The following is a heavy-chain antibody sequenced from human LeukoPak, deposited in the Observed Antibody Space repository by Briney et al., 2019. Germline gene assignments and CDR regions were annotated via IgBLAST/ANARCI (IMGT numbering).Heavy chain of an antibody. CDR3: AREGLRTSIPFDY. Sequence: GGSLRLSCAASGFIFSRYSMNWVRQAPGKGLEWVSSISSSSSYIYYADSVKGRFTISRDNAKNSLYLQMNSLRAEDAAVYYCAREGLRTSIPFDYWGQGTLVTVSS. V-gene: IGHV3-21*01. J-gene: IGHJ4*02. D-gene: IGHD3-16*01. CDR2: ISSSSSYI. CDR1: GFIFSRYS.